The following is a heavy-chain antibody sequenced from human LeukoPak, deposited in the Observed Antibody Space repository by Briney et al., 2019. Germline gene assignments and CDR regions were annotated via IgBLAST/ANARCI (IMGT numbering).Heavy chain of an antibody. CDR3: AKDASSGWYIGFDP. CDR2: INWNGGST. CDR1: GFTFDDYG. J-gene: IGHJ5*02. V-gene: IGHV3-20*04. D-gene: IGHD6-19*01. Sequence: GGSLRLSCAASGFTFDDYGMSWVSQAPGKGLEWVSGINWNGGSTGYADSVKGRFTISRDNSKNTLYLQMNSLRAEDTAVYYSAKDASSGWYIGFDPWGQGTLVTVSS.